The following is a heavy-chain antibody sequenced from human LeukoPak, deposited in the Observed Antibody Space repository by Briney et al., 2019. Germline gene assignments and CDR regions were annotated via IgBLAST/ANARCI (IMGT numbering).Heavy chain of an antibody. J-gene: IGHJ5*02. CDR2: ISGSGGGT. CDR3: AKDFPHNWNYPPSPNWFDP. Sequence: GGSLRLSCAASGFTFSSYAMNWVRQAPGKGLEWVSAISGSGGGTYYSDSVKGRFTISRDNSKNTLYLQMNSLRAEDTAVYYCAKDFPHNWNYPPSPNWFDPWGQGTLVTVSS. CDR1: GFTFSSYA. D-gene: IGHD1-7*01. V-gene: IGHV3-23*01.